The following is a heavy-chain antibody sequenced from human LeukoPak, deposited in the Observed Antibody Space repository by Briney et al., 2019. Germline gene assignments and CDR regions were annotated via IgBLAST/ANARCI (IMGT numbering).Heavy chain of an antibody. V-gene: IGHV3-7*01. J-gene: IGHJ4*02. D-gene: IGHD5-12*01. CDR1: GFTFSSYW. Sequence: GRSLRLSCAASGFTFSSYWMTWVRQAPGKGLEWGAQINQDGSEEYYMDSVKARFTISRDNAKNSVFLQMNSLRAEDTAVYYCVRDGGVSGYDLLDYWGQGTLVTVSS. CDR3: VRDGGVSGYDLLDY. CDR2: INQDGSEE.